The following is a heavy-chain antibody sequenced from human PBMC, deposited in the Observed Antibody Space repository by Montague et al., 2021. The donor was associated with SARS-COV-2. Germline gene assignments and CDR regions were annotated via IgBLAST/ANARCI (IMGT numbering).Heavy chain of an antibody. D-gene: IGHD6-13*01. CDR3: ARLLSWIAVACTIDYFDY. Sequence: SETLSLTCTVSGGSISSSSYYWGWIRQPPGKGLEWIGSIYYSGSPYYNPSLKSRVTISVDTSKNQFSLKLSSVTAADTAVYYCARLLSWIAVACTIDYFDYWGQGTLVTVSS. CDR2: IYYSGSP. V-gene: IGHV4-39*01. CDR1: GGSISSSSYY. J-gene: IGHJ4*02.